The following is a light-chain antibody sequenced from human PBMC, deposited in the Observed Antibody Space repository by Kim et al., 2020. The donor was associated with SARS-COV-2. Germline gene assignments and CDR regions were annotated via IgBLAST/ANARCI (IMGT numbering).Light chain of an antibody. CDR2: LDS. CDR1: NIGREG. V-gene: IGLV3-21*04. CDR3: QLWDSRTDRWV. Sequence: AHGKTTRITCGADNIGREGVNWYQQRPGQGPVLVIELDSGRPSGIPERFSGSNAGDTATLTISRVEDEGEADYYCQLWDSRTDRWVFGGGTQLTVL. J-gene: IGLJ3*02.